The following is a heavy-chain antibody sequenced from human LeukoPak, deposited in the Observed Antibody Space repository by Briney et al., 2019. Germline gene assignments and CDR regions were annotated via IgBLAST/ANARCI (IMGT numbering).Heavy chain of an antibody. Sequence: TLSLTCTVSGDSISSYYWSWIRQPPGKGLEWIGYIYTSGGTNYIPSLKGRVTISIDTSKNQFSLKLSSVTAADTAVYYCAREDGDSSLNWYFDLWGRGTLATVSS. V-gene: IGHV4-4*09. D-gene: IGHD3-22*01. CDR1: GDSISSYY. CDR2: IYTSGGT. J-gene: IGHJ2*01. CDR3: AREDGDSSLNWYFDL.